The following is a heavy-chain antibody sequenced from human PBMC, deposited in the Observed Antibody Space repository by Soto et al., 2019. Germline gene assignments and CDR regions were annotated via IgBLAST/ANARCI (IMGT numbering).Heavy chain of an antibody. CDR1: GGTFSSYA. J-gene: IGHJ6*02. Sequence: QVQLVQSGAEVKKPGSSVKVSCKASGGTFSSYAISWVRQAPGQGLEWMGGIIPIFGTANYAQKFQGRVTITADESTSTAYRELSSRRSEDTAVYDCARARAGGDYGYYYYGMDVWGQGTTVTVSS. D-gene: IGHD4-17*01. CDR2: IIPIFGTA. V-gene: IGHV1-69*01. CDR3: ARARAGGDYGYYYYGMDV.